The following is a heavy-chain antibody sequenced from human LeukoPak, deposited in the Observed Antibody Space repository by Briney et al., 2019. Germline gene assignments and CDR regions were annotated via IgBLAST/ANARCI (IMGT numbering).Heavy chain of an antibody. V-gene: IGHV4-39*01. J-gene: IGHJ4*02. Sequence: SETLSLTCTVSGGSISSSSYYWGWIRQPPGKGLEWIGSIYYSGSTYYNPSLKSRVTISVDTSKNQFSLKLSSVTAADTAVYYCARGGLGYTNSWYAVSFDYWGQGTLATVSS. D-gene: IGHD6-13*01. CDR2: IYYSGST. CDR3: ARGGLGYTNSWYAVSFDY. CDR1: GGSISSSSYY.